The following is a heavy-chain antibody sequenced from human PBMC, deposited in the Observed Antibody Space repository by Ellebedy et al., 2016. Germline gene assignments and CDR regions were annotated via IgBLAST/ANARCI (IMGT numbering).Heavy chain of an antibody. J-gene: IGHJ6*02. D-gene: IGHD3-22*01. V-gene: IGHV3-30*01. CDR3: ARGDYYDGRRGYYYGLAV. Sequence: SVKGRFTISRDNSRDTLYLEMDNLKTEDTAVYYCARGDYYDGRRGYYYGLAVWGQGTTVTVSS.